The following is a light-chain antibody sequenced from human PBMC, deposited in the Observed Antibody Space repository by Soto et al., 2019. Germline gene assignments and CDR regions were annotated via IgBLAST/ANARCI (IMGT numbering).Light chain of an antibody. CDR1: NSNIGSNT. Sequence: QSVLTQPPSASGTPGQRVTISCSGSNSNIGSNTVNWYQQLPGTAPKLLIYSNNQRPSGVPDRFSASKSGTSASLAITGLQSGDEADYYCAAWDDSLNGPVFGGGTKLTVL. V-gene: IGLV1-44*01. CDR2: SNN. CDR3: AAWDDSLNGPV. J-gene: IGLJ2*01.